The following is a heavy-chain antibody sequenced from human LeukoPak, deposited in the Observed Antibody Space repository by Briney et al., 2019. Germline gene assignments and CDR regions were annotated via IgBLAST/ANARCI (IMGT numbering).Heavy chain of an antibody. V-gene: IGHV4-59*12. CDR2: IYYSGST. CDR3: ARRRPYHYYMDV. J-gene: IGHJ6*03. Sequence: PSETLSLTCTVSGGSISSYYWNWIRQPPGKGLEWIGYIYYSGSTNYNSSLKSRVIISVDTSKNQFSLKLSSVTAADTAVYYCARRRPYHYYMDVWGKGTTVTISS. CDR1: GGSISSYY.